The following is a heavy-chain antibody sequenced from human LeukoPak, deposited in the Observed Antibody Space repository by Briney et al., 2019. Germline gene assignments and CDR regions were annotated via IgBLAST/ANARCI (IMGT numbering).Heavy chain of an antibody. D-gene: IGHD4-23*01. V-gene: IGHV3-23*01. CDR3: ARVAGGRLDV. CDR1: GFTFSSFA. CDR2: ISGSGGTP. J-gene: IGHJ6*04. Sequence: GGSLRLSCAASGFTFSSFAMSWVRQTPGEGLEWVSGISGSGGTPYYAHSVKGRFTISRDSSKNTLYLQMNSLRAEDTAVYYCARVAGGRLDVWGKGTTVTVSS.